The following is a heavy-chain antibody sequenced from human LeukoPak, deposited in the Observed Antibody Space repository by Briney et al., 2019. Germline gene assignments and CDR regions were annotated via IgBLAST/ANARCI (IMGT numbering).Heavy chain of an antibody. CDR1: GFTFSSYA. V-gene: IGHV3-23*01. D-gene: IGHD6-13*01. CDR3: AKDDSSSWYGATGGDY. CDR2: ISGSGGST. Sequence: GGSLRLSCAASGFTFSSYAMSWVRQAPGKGLEWVSAISGSGGSTYYADSVKGRFTISRDNSKNTLYLQMNSLGAEDTAVYYCAKDDSSSWYGATGGDYWGQGTLVTVSS. J-gene: IGHJ4*02.